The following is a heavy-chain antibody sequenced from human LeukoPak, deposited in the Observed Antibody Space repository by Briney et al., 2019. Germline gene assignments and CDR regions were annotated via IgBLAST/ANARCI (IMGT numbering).Heavy chain of an antibody. J-gene: IGHJ6*03. CDR2: IYTSGSS. Sequence: SETLSLTCTVSGGSISSDSDYWSWIRQPAGKGLEWIGRIYTSGSSNYNPSLKSRVTISVDTSRNQFSLKLSSVTAADTAVYYCARVPSSKLGLRNYYYYMDVWGKGTTVTVSS. CDR3: ARVPSSKLGLRNYYYYMDV. D-gene: IGHD6-13*01. CDR1: GGSISSDSDY. V-gene: IGHV4-61*02.